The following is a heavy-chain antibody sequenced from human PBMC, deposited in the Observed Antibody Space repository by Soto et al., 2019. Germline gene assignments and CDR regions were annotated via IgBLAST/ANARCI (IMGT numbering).Heavy chain of an antibody. J-gene: IGHJ6*02. V-gene: IGHV3-23*01. Sequence: PGGSLRLSCAASGFTFSSYAMIWVRQAPGKGLEWVSAISGSGGSTYYADSVKGRFTISRDNSKNTLYLQMNSLRAEDTAVYYCAKAPVYDFWSGYYTASSSHYYGMDVWGQGTTVTVSS. CDR1: GFTFSSYA. CDR3: AKAPVYDFWSGYYTASSSHYYGMDV. D-gene: IGHD3-3*01. CDR2: ISGSGGST.